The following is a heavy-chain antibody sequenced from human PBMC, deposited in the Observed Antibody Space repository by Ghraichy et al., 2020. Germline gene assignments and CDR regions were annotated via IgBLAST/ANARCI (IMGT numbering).Heavy chain of an antibody. CDR1: GFTFNTYY. J-gene: IGHJ4*02. CDR2: IKQDGSEK. Sequence: GESLNISCAASGFTFNTYYMTWVHQAPGKGLEWVANIKQDGSEKYYVDSVKGRFTISRDNAKDSVYLQMNSLRAEDTAVYYCGRGGYIYGSNPIDYWGQGSQVIVSS. D-gene: IGHD5-18*01. CDR3: GRGGYIYGSNPIDY. V-gene: IGHV3-7*04.